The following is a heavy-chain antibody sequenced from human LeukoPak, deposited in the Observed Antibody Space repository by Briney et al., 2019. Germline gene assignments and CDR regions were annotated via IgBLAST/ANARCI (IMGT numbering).Heavy chain of an antibody. CDR1: GVSISSCGYP. CDR2: IDHSEST. CDR3: HRGGYYDYVWGSYRRIIDAFDI. Sequence: SETLSLTCAVSGVSISSCGYPWSWLPPPPGKGREWIVYIDHSESTYYNPSIKRRVTISVDRFQNQFSLQLSSMSEADTAVYYCHRGGYYDYVWGSYRRIIDAFDIWGQGTMVTVSS. D-gene: IGHD3-16*02. J-gene: IGHJ3*02. V-gene: IGHV4-30-2*01.